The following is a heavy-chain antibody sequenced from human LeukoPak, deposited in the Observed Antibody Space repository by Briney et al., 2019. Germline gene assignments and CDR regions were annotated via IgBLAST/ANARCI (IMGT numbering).Heavy chain of an antibody. CDR1: GGSISSGDYY. Sequence: PSETLSLTCTVSGGSISSGDYYWSWIRQPPGKGLEWIGYIYYSGSTYYNPSLKSRVTISVDTSKNRFSLKLSSVTAADTAVYYCARARVVVAATYWYFDLWGRGTLVTVSS. J-gene: IGHJ2*01. CDR3: ARARVVVAATYWYFDL. D-gene: IGHD2-15*01. CDR2: IYYSGST. V-gene: IGHV4-30-4*01.